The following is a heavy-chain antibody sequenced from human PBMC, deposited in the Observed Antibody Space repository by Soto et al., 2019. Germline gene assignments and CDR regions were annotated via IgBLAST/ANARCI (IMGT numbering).Heavy chain of an antibody. CDR1: GFTFSSYW. J-gene: IGHJ3*02. CDR3: ARASLPPLGSGYDFDAFDI. V-gene: IGHV3-7*01. Sequence: GGSLRLSCAASGFTFSSYWMSWVRQAPGKGLEWVANIKQDGSEKYYVDSVKGRFTISRDNAKNSLYLQMNSLRAEDTAVYYCARASLPPLGSGYDFDAFDIWGQGTMVTVSS. CDR2: IKQDGSEK. D-gene: IGHD5-12*01.